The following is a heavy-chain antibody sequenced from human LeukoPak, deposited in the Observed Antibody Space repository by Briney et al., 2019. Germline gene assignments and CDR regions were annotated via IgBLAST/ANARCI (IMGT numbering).Heavy chain of an antibody. J-gene: IGHJ4*02. V-gene: IGHV3-21*01. CDR2: ISSSSSYI. D-gene: IGHD2-2*01. CDR3: ARDITDVVPAASDY. Sequence: PGGSLRLSCAASGFTFSSYSMNWVRQAPGKGLEWVSSISSSSSYIYYADSVKGRFTISRDNAKNSLYLQMNSLRAEDMAVYYCARDITDVVPAASDYWGQGTLVTVSS. CDR1: GFTFSSYS.